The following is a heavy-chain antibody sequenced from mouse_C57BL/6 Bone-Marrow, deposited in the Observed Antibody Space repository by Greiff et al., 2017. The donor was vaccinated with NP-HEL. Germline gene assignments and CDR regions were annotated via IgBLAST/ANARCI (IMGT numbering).Heavy chain of an antibody. CDR1: GYAFSSYW. V-gene: IGHV1-80*01. Sequence: VMLVESGAELVKPGASVKLSCKASGYAFSSYWMHWVKQRPGQGLEWIGQIYPGAGDTNYNGKFKGKATLTADKSSSTAYMQLRSLTSEDSAVYFGAKDGDYFDYWGQGTTLTVSS. J-gene: IGHJ2*01. CDR2: IYPGAGDT. CDR3: AKDGDYFDY.